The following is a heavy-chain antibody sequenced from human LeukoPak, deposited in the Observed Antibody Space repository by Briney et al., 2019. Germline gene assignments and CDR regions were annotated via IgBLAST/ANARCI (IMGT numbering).Heavy chain of an antibody. CDR1: GGSFSGYY. V-gene: IGHV4-34*01. CDR2: INHSGST. D-gene: IGHD6-6*01. J-gene: IGHJ4*02. Sequence: PSETLSLTCAVYGGSFSGYYWSWIRQPPGKGLEWIGEINHSGSTNYNPSLKSRVTISVDTSKNQFSLKLSSVTAADTAVYYCASPFRSSSGSWGQGTLVTVSS. CDR3: ASPFRSSSGS.